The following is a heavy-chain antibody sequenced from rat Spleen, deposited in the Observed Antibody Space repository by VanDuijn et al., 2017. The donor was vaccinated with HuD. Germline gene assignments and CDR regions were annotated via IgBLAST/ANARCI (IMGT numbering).Heavy chain of an antibody. CDR3: ARSDYDGTYYYGWFAY. J-gene: IGHJ3*01. CDR1: GYSITSSYR. Sequence: EVQLQESGPGLVKPSQSLSLTCSVIGYSITSSYRWNWIRKFPGNKLEWMGYINNAGSTNYNPSLISRISITRDTSKNQFFLQLNSVTTEDTATYYCARSDYDGTYYYGWFAYWGQGTLVTVSS. D-gene: IGHD1-12*02. V-gene: IGHV3-3*01. CDR2: INNAGST.